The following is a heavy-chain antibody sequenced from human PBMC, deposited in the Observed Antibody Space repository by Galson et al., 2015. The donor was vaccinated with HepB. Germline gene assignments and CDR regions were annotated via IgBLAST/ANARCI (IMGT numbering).Heavy chain of an antibody. CDR3: ARDGSYYDFWSGYPRSYPYGMDV. V-gene: IGHV3-7*03. CDR1: GFTFSSYW. D-gene: IGHD3-3*01. J-gene: IGHJ6*02. Sequence: SLRLSCAASGFTFSSYWMSWVRQAPGKGLEWVANIKQDGSEKYYVDSVKGRFTISRDNAKNSLYLQMNSLRAEDTAVYYCARDGSYYDFWSGYPRSYPYGMDVWGQGTTVTVSS. CDR2: IKQDGSEK.